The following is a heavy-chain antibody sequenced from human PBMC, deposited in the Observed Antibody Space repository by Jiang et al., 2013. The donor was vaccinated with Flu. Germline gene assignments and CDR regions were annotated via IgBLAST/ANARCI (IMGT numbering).Heavy chain of an antibody. CDR2: MTGNGDTA. J-gene: IGHJ6*02. V-gene: IGHV3-23*01. Sequence: LSCAASGFTFSSYAMSWVRLAPGKGLEWVSLMTGNGDTASYADSVKGRFTISRDRSKNTVFLQMDSLRAEDTAVYFCAKEGVAVAGRPYYYGVDVWGQGTTVTVSS. D-gene: IGHD6-19*01. CDR3: AKEGVAVAGRPYYYGVDV. CDR1: GFTFSSYA.